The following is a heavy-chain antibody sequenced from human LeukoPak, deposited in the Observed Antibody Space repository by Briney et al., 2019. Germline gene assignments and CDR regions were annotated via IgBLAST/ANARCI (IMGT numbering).Heavy chain of an antibody. CDR1: GFTFSSYA. D-gene: IGHD5-12*01. J-gene: IGHJ4*02. V-gene: IGHV3-74*01. CDR3: ATGYSGNGVGY. Sequence: GGSLRLSCAASGFTFSSYAMSWVRQAPGKGLEWVSRITTDGSSTTYADSVKGRFTVSRDNAKNTLYLQMNSLRAEDTAVYYCATGYSGNGVGYWGQGTLVTVSS. CDR2: ITTDGSST.